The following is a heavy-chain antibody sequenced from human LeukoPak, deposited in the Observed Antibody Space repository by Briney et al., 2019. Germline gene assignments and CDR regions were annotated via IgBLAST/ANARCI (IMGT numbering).Heavy chain of an antibody. V-gene: IGHV3-7*01. CDR2: IKQDGSEK. D-gene: IGHD2-15*01. CDR1: GFTFSSYS. J-gene: IGHJ4*02. Sequence: GGSLRLSCAASGFTFSSYSMNWVRQAPGKGLEWVANIKQDGSEKYYVDSVKGRFTISRDNAKNSLYLQMNSLRAEDTAVYYCARDPDCSGGSCYGPFDYWGQGTLVTVSS. CDR3: ARDPDCSGGSCYGPFDY.